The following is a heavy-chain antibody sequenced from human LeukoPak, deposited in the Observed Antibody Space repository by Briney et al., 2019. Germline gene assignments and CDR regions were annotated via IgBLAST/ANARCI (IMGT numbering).Heavy chain of an antibody. J-gene: IGHJ4*02. CDR2: ISYDGSNK. D-gene: IGHD3-22*01. V-gene: IGHV3-30*03. Sequence: GGSLRLSCAASGFTFRDSNLNWVRQAPGKGLEWVAVISYDGSNKYYADSVKGRFTISRDNSKNTLYLQMNSLRAEDTAVYYCARGLRPYYYDSSGYYGVSYWGQGTLVTVSS. CDR3: ARGLRPYYYDSSGYYGVSY. CDR1: GFTFRDSN.